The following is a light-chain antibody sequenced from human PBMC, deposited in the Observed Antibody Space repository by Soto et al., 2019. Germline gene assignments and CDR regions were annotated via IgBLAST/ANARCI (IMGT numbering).Light chain of an antibody. CDR2: GAS. J-gene: IGKJ2*01. V-gene: IGKV3-15*01. Sequence: EIVMTQSPATLSVSPGERATLSCRASQSVSTNLAWYQQKPGQAPSLLIYGASARATAIPARFSGSGSGTEFTLTISSRQSEDFGVYYCHHYKNAPPYTFGQGTKLEIK. CDR1: QSVSTN. CDR3: HHYKNAPPYT.